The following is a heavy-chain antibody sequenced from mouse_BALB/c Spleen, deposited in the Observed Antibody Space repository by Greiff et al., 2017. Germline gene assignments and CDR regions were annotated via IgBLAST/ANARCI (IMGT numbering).Heavy chain of an antibody. V-gene: IGHV1-87*01. Sequence: QVQLQQSGAELARPGASVKLSCKASGYTFTSYWMQWVKQRPGQGLEWIGAIYPGDGDTRYTQKFKGKATLTADKSSSTAYMQLSSLESEDSAVYYCARGGYDYDVGFAYWGQGTLVTVSA. CDR1: GYTFTSYW. CDR2: IYPGDGDT. CDR3: ARGGYDYDVGFAY. D-gene: IGHD2-4*01. J-gene: IGHJ3*01.